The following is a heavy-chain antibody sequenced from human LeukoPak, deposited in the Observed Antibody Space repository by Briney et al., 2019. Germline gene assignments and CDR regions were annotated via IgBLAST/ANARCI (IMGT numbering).Heavy chain of an antibody. Sequence: SETLSLTCTVSSGSMSSYYWSWIRQPPGKGLEWIGYIYYSGSTNYNPSLKSRVTISVDTSKNQFSLKLSSVTAADTAVYYCARFGPYRAPFDYWGQGTLVTVSS. V-gene: IGHV4-59*01. D-gene: IGHD3-10*01. CDR1: SGSMSSYY. CDR3: ARFGPYRAPFDY. J-gene: IGHJ4*02. CDR2: IYYSGST.